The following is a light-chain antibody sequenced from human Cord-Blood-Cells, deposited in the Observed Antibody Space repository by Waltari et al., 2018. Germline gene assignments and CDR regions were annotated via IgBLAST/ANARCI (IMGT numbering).Light chain of an antibody. CDR1: QDISNY. J-gene: IGKJ2*01. CDR2: DAS. CDR3: QQYDNLPPMGYT. Sequence: DIQMTQSTSSLSASVGDRVTITCQASQDISNYLNWYQQKPGKAPKLLIYDASNLETGVPSRFSGSGSGTDFTFTISSLQPEDIATYYCQQYDNLPPMGYTFGQGTKLEIK. V-gene: IGKV1-33*01.